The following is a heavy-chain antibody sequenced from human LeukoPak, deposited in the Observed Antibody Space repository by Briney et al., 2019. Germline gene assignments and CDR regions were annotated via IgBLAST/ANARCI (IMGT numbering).Heavy chain of an antibody. CDR3: ARRDHYGVKAFDI. V-gene: IGHV4-59*08. Sequence: SETLSLTCTVSGGSISNYYWSWIRQPPGKGLEWIGYIYYSGSTNYNPSLKSRVTISVDTSKNQFSLKLSPVTAADTAVYYCARRDHYGVKAFDIWGQGTMVTVSS. J-gene: IGHJ3*02. CDR2: IYYSGST. D-gene: IGHD4-17*01. CDR1: GGSISNYY.